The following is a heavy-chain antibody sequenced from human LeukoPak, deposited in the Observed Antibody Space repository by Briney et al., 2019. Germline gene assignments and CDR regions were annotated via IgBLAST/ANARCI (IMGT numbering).Heavy chain of an antibody. CDR3: ARDGYSSSWRGLFDS. Sequence: SETLSLTCTVSGGSISSSSYYWGWIRQPPGKGLEWIGSIYYSGSTYYNPSLKSRVTISVDTSKNQFSLKLSSVTAADTAVYYCARDGYSSSWRGLFDSWGQGTLVTVSS. V-gene: IGHV4-39*07. CDR2: IYYSGST. D-gene: IGHD6-13*01. CDR1: GGSISSSSYY. J-gene: IGHJ4*02.